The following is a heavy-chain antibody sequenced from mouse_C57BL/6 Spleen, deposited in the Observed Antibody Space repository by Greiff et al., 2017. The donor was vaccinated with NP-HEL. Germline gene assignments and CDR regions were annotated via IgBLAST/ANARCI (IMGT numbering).Heavy chain of an antibody. J-gene: IGHJ1*03. D-gene: IGHD1-1*01. Sequence: VQLQQPGAELVKPGASVKLSCKASGYTFTSYWMHWVKQRPGQGLEWIGMIHPNSGSTNYNEKFKSKATLTVDKSSSTAYMQLSSLTSEDSAVYYCARRFITTVVSCWYFDVWGTGTTVTVSS. CDR2: IHPNSGST. V-gene: IGHV1-64*01. CDR1: GYTFTSYW. CDR3: ARRFITTVVSCWYFDV.